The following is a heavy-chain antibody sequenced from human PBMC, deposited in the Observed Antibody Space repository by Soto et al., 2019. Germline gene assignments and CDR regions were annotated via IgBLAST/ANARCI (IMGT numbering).Heavy chain of an antibody. J-gene: IGHJ4*02. Sequence: SETLSLTCTVSGGSISSYYWSWIRQPPGKGLEWIGYIYYSGSTKYNPSLKSRVTISVDTSKNQFSLKLSSVTAADTAVYYCARGRGDTAMAWYYWGQGTLVTVSS. D-gene: IGHD5-18*01. V-gene: IGHV4-59*01. CDR1: GGSISSYY. CDR2: IYYSGST. CDR3: ARGRGDTAMAWYY.